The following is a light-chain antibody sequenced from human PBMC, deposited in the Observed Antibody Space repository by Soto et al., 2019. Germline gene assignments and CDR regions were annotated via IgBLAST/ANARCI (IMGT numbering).Light chain of an antibody. CDR2: EVS. CDR3: SSYSDTNICV. CDR1: SSDVGGYNY. V-gene: IGLV2-14*01. Sequence: QSALTQPASVSGSPGQSITISCTGTSSDVGGYNYVSWYQQHPGKAPKLMIYEVSNRPSGVSNRFSGSKSGNTASLTISGLQAEDEADYYCSSYSDTNICVFGTGTKLTVL. J-gene: IGLJ1*01.